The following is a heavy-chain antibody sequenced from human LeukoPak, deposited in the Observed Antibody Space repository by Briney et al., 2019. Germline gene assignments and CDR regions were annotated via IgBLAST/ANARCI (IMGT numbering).Heavy chain of an antibody. CDR1: GGSISSYY. CDR3: ARDPVNDYDFWRRGMDV. Sequence: SETLSLTCTVSGGSISSYYWSWIRQPPGKGLEWIGYIYYSGSTNYNPSLKRRVTISVDTSKNQFSLKLSSVTAADTTVYYCARDPVNDYDFWRRGMDVWGQGTTVTVSS. J-gene: IGHJ6*02. D-gene: IGHD3-3*01. CDR2: IYYSGST. V-gene: IGHV4-59*01.